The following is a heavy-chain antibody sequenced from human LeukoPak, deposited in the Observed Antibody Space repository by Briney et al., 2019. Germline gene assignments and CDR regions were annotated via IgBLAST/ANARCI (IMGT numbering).Heavy chain of an antibody. J-gene: IGHJ4*02. CDR1: GFTFSNGW. CDR2: IKRKTDGGTT. CDR3: VKEYWGSFNY. Sequence: GGSLRLFCAASGFTFSNGWMSWVRQAPGKGLEWVGLIKRKTDGGTTDFAAPVKGRFTISRGDSKTTVYLHMNSLTAEYTALNYGVKEYWGSFNYWGQGNLVTVSS. D-gene: IGHD3-16*01. V-gene: IGHV3-15*01.